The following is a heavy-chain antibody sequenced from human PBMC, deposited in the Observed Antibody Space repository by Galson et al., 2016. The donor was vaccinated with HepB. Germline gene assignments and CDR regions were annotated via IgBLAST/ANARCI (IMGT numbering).Heavy chain of an antibody. CDR3: AKDSGYSQPYFDH. D-gene: IGHD3-22*01. CDR2: ISYDGSDK. V-gene: IGHV3-30*18. Sequence: SLRLSCADSGFTFSSYGMHWVRQAPGKGLERVASISYDGSDKNYADSVKGRFTLSRDTSKNTLFLQMSSLRVEDTAVYYCAKDSGYSQPYFDHWGQGTLVTVSS. CDR1: GFTFSSYG. J-gene: IGHJ4*02.